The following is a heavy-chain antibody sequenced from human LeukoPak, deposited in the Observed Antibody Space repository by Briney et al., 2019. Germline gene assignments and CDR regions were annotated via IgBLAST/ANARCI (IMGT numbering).Heavy chain of an antibody. CDR3: AKDSTIAAADY. V-gene: IGHV3-30*18. D-gene: IGHD6-13*01. Sequence: GRSLRLSCAASGFTFSNYGMHWVRQAPGKGLEWVSVISFDGSAKYYADSVKGRFTISRDNSKNTLYLQMNSLRAEDTAVYYCAKDSTIAAADYWGQGTLVTVSS. J-gene: IGHJ4*02. CDR1: GFTFSNYG. CDR2: ISFDGSAK.